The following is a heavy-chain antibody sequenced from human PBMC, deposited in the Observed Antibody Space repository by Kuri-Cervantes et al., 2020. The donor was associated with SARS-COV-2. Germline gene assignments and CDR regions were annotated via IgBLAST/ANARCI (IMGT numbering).Heavy chain of an antibody. J-gene: IGHJ2*01. CDR3: ARTYYDFWSGNGERYFDL. Sequence: LSLTCAASGFTFSHFYMTWVRQAPGKGLEWVAKVNTDGRTIYYADSVKGRFTISRDNAKDALYLQMNSLRAEDTAMYYCARTYYDFWSGNGERYFDLWGRGTLVTVSS. CDR1: GFTFSHFY. V-gene: IGHV3-11*01. CDR2: VNTDGRTI. D-gene: IGHD3-3*01.